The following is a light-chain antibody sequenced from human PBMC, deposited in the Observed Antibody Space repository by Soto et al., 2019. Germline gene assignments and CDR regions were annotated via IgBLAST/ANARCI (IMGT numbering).Light chain of an antibody. Sequence: QPVLTQSSSASASLGSSVKLTCTLDSGHSGNIIAWHQQQPGKAPRYLMRAENSGNYNKGSGVPDRFSGSSSGADRYLSISNLQSEDEAEYYCETWDSNTRVYGGGTKLTVL. CDR3: ETWDSNTRV. CDR2: AENSGNY. J-gene: IGLJ3*02. CDR1: SGHSGNI. V-gene: IGLV4-60*03.